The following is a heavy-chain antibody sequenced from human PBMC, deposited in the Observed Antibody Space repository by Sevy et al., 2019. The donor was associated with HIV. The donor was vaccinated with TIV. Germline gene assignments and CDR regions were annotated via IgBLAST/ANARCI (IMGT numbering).Heavy chain of an antibody. Sequence: GGSLRLSCAASGFTVSSNYMSWVRQAPGKGLEWVSVIYSGGSTYYADSVKGRLTISRDNSKNTLYLQMNSLRAEDTAVYYCARDSSNYYYYGMDVWGQGTTVTVSS. J-gene: IGHJ6*02. V-gene: IGHV3-53*01. CDR2: IYSGGST. CDR3: ARDSSNYYYYGMDV. CDR1: GFTVSSNY.